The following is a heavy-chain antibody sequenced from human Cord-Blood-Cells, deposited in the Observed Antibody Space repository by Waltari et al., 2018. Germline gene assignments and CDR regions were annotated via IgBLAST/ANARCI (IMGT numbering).Heavy chain of an antibody. J-gene: IGHJ4*02. CDR3: ARDYYGEGGFDY. Sequence: EVQLVESGGGLVQPGGSLRLSCAASGFTFSSYEMNWVRQAPGKGLEWVSYISSSGSTIYYADSGKGRFTISRDNAKNSLYLQMNSLRAEDTAVYYCARDYYGEGGFDYWGQGTLVTVSS. CDR2: ISSSGSTI. V-gene: IGHV3-48*03. D-gene: IGHD4-17*01. CDR1: GFTFSSYE.